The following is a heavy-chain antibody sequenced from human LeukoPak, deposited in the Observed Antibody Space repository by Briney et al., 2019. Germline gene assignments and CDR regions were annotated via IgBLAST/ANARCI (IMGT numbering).Heavy chain of an antibody. CDR1: GASVSDGNYY. CDR3: ARLHRGEEAFDI. CDR2: IYYSGIT. Sequence: SETLSLTCSVSGASVSDGNYYWSWIQQPPGNGLQWIGYIYYSGITNYKPSPKSRVTISVDTSKNQFSLKLSSGTAADTAVYYCARLHRGEEAFDIWGQGTMVTVSS. V-gene: IGHV4-61*01. J-gene: IGHJ3*02.